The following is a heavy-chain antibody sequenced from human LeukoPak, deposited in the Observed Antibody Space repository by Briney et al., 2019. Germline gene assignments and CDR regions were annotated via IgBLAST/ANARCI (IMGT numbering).Heavy chain of an antibody. CDR2: INHSGST. CDR1: GGSFSGYY. V-gene: IGHV4-34*01. D-gene: IGHD3-16*01. Sequence: PSETLSLTCAVYGGSFSGYYWSWIRQPPGKGLEWIGEINHSGSTNYNPSLKSRVTISVDTSKNQFSLKLSSVTAADTAVYYCARWGPDRPIDYWGQGTLVTVSS. CDR3: ARWGPDRPIDY. J-gene: IGHJ4*02.